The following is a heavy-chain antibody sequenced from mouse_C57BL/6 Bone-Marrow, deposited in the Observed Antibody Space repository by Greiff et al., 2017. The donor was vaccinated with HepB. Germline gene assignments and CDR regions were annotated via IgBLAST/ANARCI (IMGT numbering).Heavy chain of an antibody. J-gene: IGHJ2*01. V-gene: IGHV1-76*01. CDR2: IYPGSGNT. CDR1: GYTFTDYY. CDR3: AIYDYLYYFDY. Sequence: QVQLQQSGAELVRPGASVKLSCKASGYTFTDYYINWVKQRPGQGLEWIARIYPGSGNTYYNEKFKGKATLTAEKSSSTAYMQLSSLTSEDSAVYFCAIYDYLYYFDYWGQGTTLTVSS. D-gene: IGHD2-4*01.